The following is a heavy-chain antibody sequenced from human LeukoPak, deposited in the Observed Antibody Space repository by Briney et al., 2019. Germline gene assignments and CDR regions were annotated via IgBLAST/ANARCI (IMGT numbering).Heavy chain of an antibody. Sequence: MASETVSLTCAVYGESFSRYYWSWIRQPPGEGLEWIGEINHSGSTNYNPSLKSRVTISVDTSKNQFSLKLSSVTAADTAVYYCARLGRFDYWGQGTLVTVSS. CDR1: GESFSRYY. D-gene: IGHD1-26*01. CDR2: INHSGST. CDR3: ARLGRFDY. J-gene: IGHJ4*02. V-gene: IGHV4-34*01.